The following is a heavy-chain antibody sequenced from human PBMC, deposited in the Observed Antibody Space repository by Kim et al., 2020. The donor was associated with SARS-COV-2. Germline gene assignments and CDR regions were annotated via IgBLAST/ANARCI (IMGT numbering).Heavy chain of an antibody. CDR2: INAGNGNT. V-gene: IGHV1-3*01. Sequence: ASVKVSCKASGYTFTSYAMHWVRQAPGQRLEWMGWINAGNGNTKYSQKFQGRVTITRDTSASTAYMELSSLRSEDTAVYYCARSICSSTSCHIFDYWGQGTLVTVSS. D-gene: IGHD2-2*01. CDR1: GYTFTSYA. CDR3: ARSICSSTSCHIFDY. J-gene: IGHJ4*02.